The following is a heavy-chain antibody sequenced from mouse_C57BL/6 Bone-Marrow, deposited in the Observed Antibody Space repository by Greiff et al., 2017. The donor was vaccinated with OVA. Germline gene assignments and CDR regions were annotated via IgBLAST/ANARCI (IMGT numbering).Heavy chain of an antibody. CDR2: IHPNSGST. V-gene: IGHV1-64*01. D-gene: IGHD1-1*01. CDR3: ARSPDYYGSRRDY. Sequence: QVQLQQPGAELVKPGASVKLSCKASGYTFTSYWMHWVKQRPGQGLEWIGMIHPNSGSTNYNEKFKSKATLTVDKSSSTAYMQLRSLTSEDSAVYDCARSPDYYGSRRDYWGQGTTLTVSS. J-gene: IGHJ2*01. CDR1: GYTFTSYW.